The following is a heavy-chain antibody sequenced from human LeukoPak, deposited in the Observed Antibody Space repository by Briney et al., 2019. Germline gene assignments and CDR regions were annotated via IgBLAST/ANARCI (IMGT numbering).Heavy chain of an antibody. V-gene: IGHV3-21*01. CDR1: RFTFSNYS. Sequence: PGGSLRLSCAASRFTFSNYSMNWVRQAPGKGLEWVSSISRGSGHIYYADSVKGRFTISRDNSRNTLYLQMNSLRAEDTAVYYCARDLAVAGRSGDYWGQGTLVTVSS. J-gene: IGHJ4*02. D-gene: IGHD6-19*01. CDR3: ARDLAVAGRSGDY. CDR2: ISRGSGHI.